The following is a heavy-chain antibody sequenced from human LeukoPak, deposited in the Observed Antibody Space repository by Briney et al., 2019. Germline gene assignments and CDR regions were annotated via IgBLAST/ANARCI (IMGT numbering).Heavy chain of an antibody. D-gene: IGHD6-19*01. J-gene: IGHJ4*02. CDR2: ISSSSSTI. V-gene: IGHV3-48*01. CDR3: AKVDSG. CDR1: GFTFSSYS. Sequence: GGSLRLSCAAFGFTFSSYSMTWVRQAPGKGLEWVSYISSSSSTIYYADSVKGRFTISRDNAKNSLYLQMNSLRAEDTAVYYCAKVDSGWSQGTLVTVSS.